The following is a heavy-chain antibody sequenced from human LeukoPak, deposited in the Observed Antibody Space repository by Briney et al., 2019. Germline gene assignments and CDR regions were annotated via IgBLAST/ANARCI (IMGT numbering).Heavy chain of an antibody. J-gene: IGHJ6*02. CDR3: ARPRGSYYYGMDV. CDR2: IIPILGIA. V-gene: IGHV1-69*04. CDR1: GGTFSSYA. Sequence: ASVTVSCKASGGTFSSYAISWVRQAPGQGLEWMGRIIPILGIANYAQKFQGRVTITADKSTSTAYMELSSLRSEDTAVYYCARPRGSYYYGMDVWGQGTTVTVSS.